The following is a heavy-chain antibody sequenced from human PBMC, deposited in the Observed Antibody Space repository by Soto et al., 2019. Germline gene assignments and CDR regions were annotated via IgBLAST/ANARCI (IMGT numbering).Heavy chain of an antibody. D-gene: IGHD3-10*01. CDR1: GYTFSNYG. CDR3: ARDWYFYGSGSPNHMDV. J-gene: IGHJ6*03. V-gene: IGHV1-18*01. CDR2: ISAHNGNS. Sequence: QVQLVQSGDEMRKPGASVKVSCQASGYTFSNYGITWVRQAPGQGLEWMGWISAHNGNSKYAQSLQGRLILTTDTSTSTAYMELRSLRSDDTAVYYCARDWYFYGSGSPNHMDVWGKGTTVSVSS.